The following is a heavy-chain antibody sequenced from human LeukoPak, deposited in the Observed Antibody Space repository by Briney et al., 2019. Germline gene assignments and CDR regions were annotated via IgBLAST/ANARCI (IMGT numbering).Heavy chain of an antibody. CDR1: GGFISSYY. J-gene: IGHJ4*02. Sequence: SETLSLTCTVSGGFISSYYWSWIRQPPGKGPEWIGYIYYSGTTNYNPSLKSRVTISVDTSKNQFSLKLSSVTAADTAVYYCARGAGGNDDYWGQGTLVTVSS. CDR2: IYYSGTT. V-gene: IGHV4-59*01. CDR3: ARGAGGNDDY. D-gene: IGHD4-23*01.